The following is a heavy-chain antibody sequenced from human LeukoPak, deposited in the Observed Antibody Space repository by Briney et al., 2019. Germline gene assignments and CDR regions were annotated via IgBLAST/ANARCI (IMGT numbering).Heavy chain of an antibody. D-gene: IGHD5-12*01. J-gene: IGHJ4*02. V-gene: IGHV3-7*01. Sequence: GGSLRLSCAASGFTLSSYWMSWARQAPGKGLEWVANIKEDGSEKHYIDSVKGRLTISRDNAKNSLYLLMNSLRPEDTAVYYCARDRSRSGDDYELDYWGQGTLVTVSS. CDR3: ARDRSRSGDDYELDY. CDR1: GFTLSSYW. CDR2: IKEDGSEK.